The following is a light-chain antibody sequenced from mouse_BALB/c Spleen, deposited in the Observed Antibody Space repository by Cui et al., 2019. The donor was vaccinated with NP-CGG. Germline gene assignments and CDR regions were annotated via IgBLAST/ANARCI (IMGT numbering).Light chain of an antibody. Sequence: QAVLTQESALTTLPGETVTRTFRPSTGAVTTTNYANWVQEKPDHLFTGLIGGTNNRAPGVPARFSGSLIGDKAALTITGAQTEDEAIYFCALWYSNHWVFGGGTKLTVL. V-gene: IGLV1*01. J-gene: IGLJ1*01. CDR3: ALWYSNHWV. CDR1: TGAVTTTNY. CDR2: GTN.